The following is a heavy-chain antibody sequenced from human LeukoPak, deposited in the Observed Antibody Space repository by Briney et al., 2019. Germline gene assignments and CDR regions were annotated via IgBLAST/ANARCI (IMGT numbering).Heavy chain of an antibody. CDR3: ARAYYYGSGSYLDY. J-gene: IGHJ4*02. Sequence: KASETLSLTCTVSGGSISSSPYYWGWIRQPPGKGLEWIGSIYYSGTTHYNPSLESRVTISVDTSKNQFSLKLASVTAADTAVYYCARAYYYGSGSYLDYWGQGTLVTVSS. CDR2: IYYSGTT. CDR1: GGSISSSPYY. D-gene: IGHD3-10*01. V-gene: IGHV4-39*07.